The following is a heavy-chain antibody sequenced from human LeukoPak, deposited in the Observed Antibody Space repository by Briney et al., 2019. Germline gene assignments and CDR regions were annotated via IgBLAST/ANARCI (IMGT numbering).Heavy chain of an antibody. J-gene: IGHJ3*02. CDR1: GGSISSGDYY. CDR2: IYYSGST. CDR3: ARSLCGGDCYWFGAFDI. V-gene: IGHV4-30-4*01. D-gene: IGHD2-21*02. Sequence: SETLSLTCTVSGGSISSGDYYWSWIRQPPGKGLEWIGYIYYSGSTYYNPSLKSRVTISVDTSKNQFSLKLSSVTAADTAVYYCARSLCGGDCYWFGAFDIWGQGTMVTVSS.